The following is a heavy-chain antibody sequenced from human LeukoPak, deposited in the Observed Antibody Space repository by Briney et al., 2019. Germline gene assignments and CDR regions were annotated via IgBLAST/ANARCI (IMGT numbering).Heavy chain of an antibody. CDR1: GDPIRSSY. D-gene: IGHD3-16*01. CDR3: ARRGGLNRGYWYFDL. Sequence: PETLSLTCTVSGDPIRSSYWSWIRQPPGKGLEWIGYIYYTGTTTYNPSLKSRVTISVDTSKNQFSLNLSSVTAADTAVYYCARRGGLNRGYWYFDLWGRGTLVTVSS. CDR2: IYYTGTT. J-gene: IGHJ2*01. V-gene: IGHV4-59*01.